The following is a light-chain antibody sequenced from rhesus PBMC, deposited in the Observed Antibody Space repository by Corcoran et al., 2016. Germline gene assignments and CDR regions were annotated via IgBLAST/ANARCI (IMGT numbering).Light chain of an antibody. J-gene: IGKJ1*01. V-gene: IGKV1-28*01. Sequence: DIQMTQSPSSLSASVGDTVPITCRASQGISRYLNWFQTKPGKAPKLLIYVASSLDSGVPSRFSGSGSGTEFTLPIGSLQPDDFAVYYCLQLSSYPRTFGQGTKVEIK. CDR3: LQLSSYPRT. CDR1: QGISRY. CDR2: VAS.